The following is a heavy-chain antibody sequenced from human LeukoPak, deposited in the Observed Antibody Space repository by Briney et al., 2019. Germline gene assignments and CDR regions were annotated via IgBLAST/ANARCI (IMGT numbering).Heavy chain of an antibody. V-gene: IGHV1-18*04. CDR2: ISAYNGNT. CDR3: ARERDSSGYLDAFDI. CDR1: GYTFTSYY. J-gene: IGHJ3*02. D-gene: IGHD3-22*01. Sequence: ASVKVSCKASGYTFTSYYIHWVRQAPGQGLEWMGGISAYNGNTNYAQKLQGRVTMTTDTSTSTAYMELRSLRSDDTAVYYCARERDSSGYLDAFDIWGQGTMVTVSS.